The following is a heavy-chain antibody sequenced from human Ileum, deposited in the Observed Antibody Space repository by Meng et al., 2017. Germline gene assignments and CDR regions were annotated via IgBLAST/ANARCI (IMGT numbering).Heavy chain of an antibody. J-gene: IGHJ4*02. CDR2: ISYDGSNK. CDR1: GLNFSSNA. D-gene: IGHD6-6*01. Sequence: VEWGGSGGGLVKPWRALRLSCAASGLNFSSNAMHWVRQAPGKGLEWVAVISYDGSNKYYADSVKGRFTISRNNSKNTLYLQMNSLRAEDTAVYYCARDRYSSSSVFDYWGQGTLVTVSS. CDR3: ARDRYSSSSVFDY. V-gene: IGHV3-30*01.